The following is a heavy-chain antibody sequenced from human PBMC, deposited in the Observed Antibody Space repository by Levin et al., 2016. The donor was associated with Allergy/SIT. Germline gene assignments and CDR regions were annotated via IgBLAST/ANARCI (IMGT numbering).Heavy chain of an antibody. D-gene: IGHD3-10*01. CDR2: IYPNDSDT. CDR3: ARKGVVRGVRAEFDY. Sequence: VRQMPGKGLEWMGIIYPNDSDTRYSPSFQGQVIISADKSISTAYLQWRSLKASDTAIYYCARKGVVRGVRAEFDYWGQGTLVTVSS. J-gene: IGHJ4*02. V-gene: IGHV5-51*01.